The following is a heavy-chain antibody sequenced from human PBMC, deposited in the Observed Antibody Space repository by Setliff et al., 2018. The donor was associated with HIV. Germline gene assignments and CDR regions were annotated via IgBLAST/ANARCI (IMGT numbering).Heavy chain of an antibody. CDR2: INHSGHT. J-gene: IGHJ4*02. D-gene: IGHD3-10*01. Sequence: PSETLSLTCAVYGGSFSGFYWSWIRQPPGKGLQWIGQINHSGHTNYNSSLKSRVTISVDTSKNQFSVRLNSVTAADTAVYYCARGSGSFDYWGQGTLGTVPQ. CDR1: GGSFSGFY. V-gene: IGHV4-34*01. CDR3: ARGSGSFDY.